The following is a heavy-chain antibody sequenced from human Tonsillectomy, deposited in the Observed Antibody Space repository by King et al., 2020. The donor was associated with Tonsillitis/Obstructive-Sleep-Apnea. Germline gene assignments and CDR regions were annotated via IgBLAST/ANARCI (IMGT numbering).Heavy chain of an antibody. D-gene: IGHD1-1*01. CDR3: AHAGTLSDYYYYMDV. J-gene: IGHJ6*03. CDR1: GVSPSTSGVG. CDR2: SYWVGGK. V-gene: IGHV2-5*02. Sequence: ITLKESGPTLVKPTQTLTLTCTVSGVSPSTSGVGVVWIRQPPGEALEWLGLSYWVGGKRYSPSLNSRPTITKETSKNQVILTVTNMDPVETATYYCAHAGTLSDYYYYMDVWGKGTTVTVSS.